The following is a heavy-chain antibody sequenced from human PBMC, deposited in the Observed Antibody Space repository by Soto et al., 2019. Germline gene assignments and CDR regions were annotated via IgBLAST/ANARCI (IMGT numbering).Heavy chain of an antibody. Sequence: QVQLVESGGGVVQPGRSLRLSCAASGFTFSSYGMHWVRQAPGKGLEWVAVIWYDGSNKYYADSVKGRFTISRDNSKNTLYLQMNSLRAEDTAVYYCARGSYGGKVVDAFDIWGQGTMVTVSS. CDR1: GFTFSSYG. D-gene: IGHD4-17*01. V-gene: IGHV3-33*01. CDR3: ARGSYGGKVVDAFDI. CDR2: IWYDGSNK. J-gene: IGHJ3*02.